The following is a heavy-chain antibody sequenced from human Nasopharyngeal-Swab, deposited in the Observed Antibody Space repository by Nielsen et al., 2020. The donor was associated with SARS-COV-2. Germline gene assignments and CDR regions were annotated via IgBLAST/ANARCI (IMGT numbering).Heavy chain of an antibody. CDR3: AKDAVAASTYPTLDY. J-gene: IGHJ4*02. V-gene: IGHV3-23*01. CDR2: ISGSGGTT. D-gene: IGHD2/OR15-2a*01. Sequence: VRQMPGKGLEWVSGISGSGGTTYYADSVKGRFTISRDNSKNTLYLQMNNLRAEDTAVYYCAKDAVAASTYPTLDYWGQGTLVTVSS.